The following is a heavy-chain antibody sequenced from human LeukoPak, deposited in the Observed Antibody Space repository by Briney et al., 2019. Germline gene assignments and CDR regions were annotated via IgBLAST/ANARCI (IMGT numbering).Heavy chain of an antibody. CDR2: INQDGSER. J-gene: IGHJ6*02. Sequence: GGSLRLSCAASGFTFSSYWKTWVRQAPGKGLEWVANINQDGSERYYVDSVKGRFTISRDNAKNSLSLQMNSLRAEDTALYYCARVNAMGVWGQGTTVTASS. CDR3: ARVNAMGV. CDR1: GFTFSSYW. V-gene: IGHV3-7*01.